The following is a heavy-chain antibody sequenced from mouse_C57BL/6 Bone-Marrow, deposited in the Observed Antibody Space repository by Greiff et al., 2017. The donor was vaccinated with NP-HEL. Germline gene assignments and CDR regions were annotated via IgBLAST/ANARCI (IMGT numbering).Heavy chain of an antibody. CDR3: ARDAWGNWYFDV. CDR2: SRNKANDYTT. Sequence: EVQRVESGGGLVQSGRSLRLSCATSGFTFSDFYMEWVRQAPGKGLEWIAASRNKANDYTTEYSESVKGRFIVSRDTSQSILYLQMNALRAEDTAIYYCARDAWGNWYFDVWGTGTTVTVSS. J-gene: IGHJ1*03. V-gene: IGHV7-1*01. CDR1: GFTFSDFY.